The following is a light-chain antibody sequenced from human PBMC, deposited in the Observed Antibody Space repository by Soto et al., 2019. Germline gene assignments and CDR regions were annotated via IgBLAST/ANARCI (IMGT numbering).Light chain of an antibody. CDR2: EVS. J-gene: IGLJ1*01. CDR3: SSYSGTNYHYV. CDR1: SSDVGGYNY. Sequence: QSVLTQPPSASGSFGQSVTISCTGTSSDVGGYNYVSWYQLHPGKAPKLMIYEVSERPSGVPDRFSGSKSGNTASLTVSGLQPDHEADCYCSSYSGTNYHYVFGTGTKVTVL. V-gene: IGLV2-8*01.